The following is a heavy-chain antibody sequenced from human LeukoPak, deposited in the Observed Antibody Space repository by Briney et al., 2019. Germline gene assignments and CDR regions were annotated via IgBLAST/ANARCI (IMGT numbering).Heavy chain of an antibody. V-gene: IGHV3-21*05. D-gene: IGHD2-2*01. J-gene: IGHJ3*02. CDR2: ISSSSSYI. CDR1: GFNFSNYS. Sequence: GGSLRLSCAASGFNFSNYSMNWVRQAPGKGLEWVSYISSSSSYIYYADSVKGRFTISRDNAKNSLYLQMNSLRAEDTAVYYCARCSSTSAKDAFDIWGQGTMVTVSS. CDR3: ARCSSTSAKDAFDI.